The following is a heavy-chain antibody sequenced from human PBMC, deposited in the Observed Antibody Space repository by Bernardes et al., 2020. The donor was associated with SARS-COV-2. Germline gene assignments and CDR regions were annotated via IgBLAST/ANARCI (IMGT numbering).Heavy chain of an antibody. CDR3: ARESFFDRSGYYYPNPFDC. CDR2: INPNSGGT. D-gene: IGHD3-22*01. Sequence: ASVKVSCKASGDTFTDYYIHWARQAPGQGLEWMGWINPNSGGTKYAQKFQGWLTMTRDTSISTAYMELSRLRSDDTAVYYCARESFFDRSGYYYPNPFDCWGQGTLVTVSS. J-gene: IGHJ4*02. V-gene: IGHV1-2*04. CDR1: GDTFTDYY.